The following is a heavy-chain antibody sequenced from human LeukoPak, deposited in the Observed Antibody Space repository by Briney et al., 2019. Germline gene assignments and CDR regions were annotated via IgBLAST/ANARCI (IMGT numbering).Heavy chain of an antibody. CDR3: ARRADTAMVTFDY. D-gene: IGHD5-18*01. J-gene: IGHJ4*02. Sequence: GASVKVSCKASGYTFTSYGISWVRQAPGQGLEWMGWINPNSGGTNYAQKFQGRVTMTRDTSISTAYMELSRLRSDDTAVYYCARRADTAMVTFDYWGQGTLVTVSS. V-gene: IGHV1-2*02. CDR2: INPNSGGT. CDR1: GYTFTSYG.